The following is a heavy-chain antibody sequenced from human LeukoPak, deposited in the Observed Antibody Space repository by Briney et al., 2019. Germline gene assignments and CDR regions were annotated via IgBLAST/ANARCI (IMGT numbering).Heavy chain of an antibody. Sequence: ASVKLSCKASGYTFISYYMHWVRQAPGQGLEWMGIINPSGDTTSYAQKFQGRVTMTRDTSTSPVYMVLSSLRSEDTAVYYCASSYYGSGSRPSYSDYWGQGTLVTVSS. CDR1: GYTFISYY. CDR3: ASSYYGSGSRPSYSDY. D-gene: IGHD3-10*01. J-gene: IGHJ4*02. CDR2: INPSGDTT. V-gene: IGHV1-46*01.